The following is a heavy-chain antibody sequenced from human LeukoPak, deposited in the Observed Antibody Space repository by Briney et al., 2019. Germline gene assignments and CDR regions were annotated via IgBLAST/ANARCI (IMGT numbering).Heavy chain of an antibody. CDR1: GGSFSGYY. Sequence: PSETLSLTCAVYGGSFSGYYWSWIRQPPGQGLEWIGEINHSGSTNYNPSLKSRVTISVDTSKNQSSLKLSSVTAADTAVYYCARASNPTYYDFWSGIYGYWGQGTLVTVSS. J-gene: IGHJ4*02. V-gene: IGHV4-34*01. D-gene: IGHD3-3*01. CDR3: ARASNPTYYDFWSGIYGY. CDR2: INHSGST.